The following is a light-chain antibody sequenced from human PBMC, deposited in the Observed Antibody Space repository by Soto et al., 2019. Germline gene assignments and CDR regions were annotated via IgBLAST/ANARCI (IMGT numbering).Light chain of an antibody. CDR1: SSDVGSYES. CDR3: CSYAGGSNV. J-gene: IGLJ1*01. V-gene: IGLV2-23*03. Sequence: QSVLTQPASESESPGQSITISCTGTSSDVGSYESVSWYQQYPGKAPKLMIYEGSKRPSGVSDRFSGSKSGNTASLTISGLQAEDEADYFCCSYAGGSNVFGAGTKLTVL. CDR2: EGS.